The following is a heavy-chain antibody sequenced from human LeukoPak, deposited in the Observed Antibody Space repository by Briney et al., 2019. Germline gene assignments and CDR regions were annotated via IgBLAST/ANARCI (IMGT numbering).Heavy chain of an antibody. D-gene: IGHD1-26*01. CDR1: GFTFSSYS. V-gene: IGHV3-21*01. J-gene: IGHJ4*02. CDR3: ARDGVSSIVGTTSARSYFDY. Sequence: GGSLRLSCAASGFTFSSYSMNWVRQAPGKGLEWVSSISSSSYIYYADSVKGRFTISRDNAKNSLYLQMNSLRAEDMAVYYCARDGVSSIVGTTSARSYFDYWGQGTLVTVSS. CDR2: ISSSSYI.